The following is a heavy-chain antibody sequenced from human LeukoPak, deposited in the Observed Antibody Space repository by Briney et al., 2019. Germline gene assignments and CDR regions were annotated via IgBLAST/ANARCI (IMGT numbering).Heavy chain of an antibody. D-gene: IGHD3-22*01. V-gene: IGHV3-23*01. J-gene: IGHJ5*02. CDR1: GFTFSSYG. Sequence: GSLRLSCAASGFTFSSYGMSWVRQAPGKGLEWVSAINGSGGSTYYADSVKGRFTISRDNSKNTLYLQMNSLRAEDTAVYYCATPRGPYYYDSSGSPGSWGQGTLVTASS. CDR3: ATPRGPYYYDSSGSPGS. CDR2: INGSGGST.